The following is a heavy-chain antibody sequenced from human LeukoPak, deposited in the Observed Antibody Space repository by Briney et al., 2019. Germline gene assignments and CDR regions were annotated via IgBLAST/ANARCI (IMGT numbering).Heavy chain of an antibody. CDR2: INPNSGGT. V-gene: IGHV1-2*02. D-gene: IGHD6-19*01. Sequence: ASVKVSCKASGYTFTGYYMHWVRQAPGQGLEWMGWINPNSGGTNYAQKFQGRVTMTRDTSISTAYMELRRLRSDDTAVYYCARDGGSGWYSAYFDYWGQGTLVTVSS. CDR1: GYTFTGYY. CDR3: ARDGGSGWYSAYFDY. J-gene: IGHJ4*02.